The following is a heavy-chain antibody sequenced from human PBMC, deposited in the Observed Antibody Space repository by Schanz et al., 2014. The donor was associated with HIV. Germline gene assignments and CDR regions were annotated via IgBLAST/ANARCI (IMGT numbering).Heavy chain of an antibody. CDR2: ISYDGSNK. V-gene: IGHV3-30-3*01. CDR3: ARGSGPYYYYYGMDV. D-gene: IGHD3-10*01. J-gene: IGHJ6*02. CDR1: GFTFEDYA. Sequence: LVESGGALVQPGRSLRLSCAASGFTFEDYAMHWVRQAPGKGLEWVAVISYDGSNKYYADSVKGRFTISRDNSKNTLYLQMNSLRAEDTAVYYCARGSGPYYYYYGMDVWGQGTTVTVSS.